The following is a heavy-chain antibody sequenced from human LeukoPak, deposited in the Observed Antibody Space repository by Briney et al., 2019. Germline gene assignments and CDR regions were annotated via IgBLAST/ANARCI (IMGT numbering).Heavy chain of an antibody. CDR2: IYYSGST. J-gene: IGHJ3*02. CDR3: ARGYCSSTSCLVDAFDI. Sequence: SETLSLTGTVSGGSISSYYWSWIRQPPGKGLEWIGYIYYSGSTNYNPSLKSRVTISVDTSKNQSSLKLSSVTAADTAVYYCARGYCSSTSCLVDAFDIWGQKTTVTVSS. V-gene: IGHV4-59*01. D-gene: IGHD2-2*01. CDR1: GGSISSYY.